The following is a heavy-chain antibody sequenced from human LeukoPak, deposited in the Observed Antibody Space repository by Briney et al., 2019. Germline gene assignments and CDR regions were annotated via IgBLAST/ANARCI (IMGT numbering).Heavy chain of an antibody. J-gene: IGHJ4*02. CDR1: GFTFNSYA. V-gene: IGHV3-23*01. Sequence: GGSLRLSCAASGFTFNSYAMSWVRQAPGKGLEWVSAISGSGVSTYYADSVKGRFTISRDNTKNTLYLQMNSLRAEDTAVYYCAGTYYYNSSGYYYVLGGLDYWGQGTLVTVSS. D-gene: IGHD3-22*01. CDR3: AGTYYYNSSGYYYVLGGLDY. CDR2: ISGSGVST.